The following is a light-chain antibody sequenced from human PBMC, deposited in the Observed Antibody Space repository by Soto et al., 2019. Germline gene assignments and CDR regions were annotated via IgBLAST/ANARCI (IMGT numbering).Light chain of an antibody. CDR2: GAS. CDR3: QQYDNSPIT. V-gene: IGKV3-20*01. Sequence: EPVLTQSPGTLSLSPGERATLSCRASQSISSNLAWYQQKPGQAPRLLIYGASSRATGIPDRFSGTGSETDFTLTISRLEPEDFAVYYCQQYDNSPITFGQGTRLEIK. CDR1: QSISSN. J-gene: IGKJ5*01.